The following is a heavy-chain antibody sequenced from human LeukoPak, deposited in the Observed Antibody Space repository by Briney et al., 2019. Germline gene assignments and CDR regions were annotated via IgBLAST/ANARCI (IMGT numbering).Heavy chain of an antibody. D-gene: IGHD3-10*01. CDR3: ARHFYGSGTYYHFDY. CDR1: GYTFTSYD. Sequence: ASVKVSCKASGYTFTSYDINWVRQAPGQGLEWMGWISAYNGNTNYAQKLQGRATLTTDTSTSTAYMELRSLRSDDTAVYYCARHFYGSGTYYHFDYWGQGTLVTVSS. CDR2: ISAYNGNT. J-gene: IGHJ4*02. V-gene: IGHV1-18*01.